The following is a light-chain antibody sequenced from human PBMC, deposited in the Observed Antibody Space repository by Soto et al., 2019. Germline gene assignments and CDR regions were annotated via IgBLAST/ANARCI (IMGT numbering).Light chain of an antibody. CDR1: QSVSSN. CDR2: GAS. CDR3: HRYGSSGT. V-gene: IGKV3-20*01. J-gene: IGKJ1*01. Sequence: EIAMTQSTATLSVSPGERATLSCRASQSVSSNLAWHQQKPGQAPRLLIYGASNRATGVPDRFSGSGAGKDFTLTISRLAPEVFAVYCCHRYGSSGTFGQGTKVDI.